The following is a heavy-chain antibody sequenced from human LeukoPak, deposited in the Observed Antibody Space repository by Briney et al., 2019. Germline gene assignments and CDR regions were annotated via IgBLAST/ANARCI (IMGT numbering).Heavy chain of an antibody. CDR3: ARVGYSDFWSGYYWDY. CDR2: ISSSGTTI. D-gene: IGHD3-3*01. Sequence: GGSLRLSCAASGFTFNRYSMNWVRQAPGKGLEWISYISSSGTTIYYADSVQGRFIISRDNARNSLYLQMNGLRAEDTAVYYCARVGYSDFWSGYYWDYWGQGTLATVSS. V-gene: IGHV3-48*01. J-gene: IGHJ4*02. CDR1: GFTFNRYS.